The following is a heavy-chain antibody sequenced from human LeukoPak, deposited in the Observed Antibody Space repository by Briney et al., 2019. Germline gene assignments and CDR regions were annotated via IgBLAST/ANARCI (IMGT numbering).Heavy chain of an antibody. Sequence: GGSLRLSCVASGFTFSSYAMSWVRQAPGKGLEWVSAISGSGGSTYYADSVKGRFTISRDNSKNTLYLQMNSLRAEDTAVYYCAGLRGFYCSSTSCYYYYGMDVWGQGTTVTVSS. D-gene: IGHD2-2*01. V-gene: IGHV3-23*01. CDR1: GFTFSSYA. J-gene: IGHJ6*02. CDR2: ISGSGGST. CDR3: AGLRGFYCSSTSCYYYYGMDV.